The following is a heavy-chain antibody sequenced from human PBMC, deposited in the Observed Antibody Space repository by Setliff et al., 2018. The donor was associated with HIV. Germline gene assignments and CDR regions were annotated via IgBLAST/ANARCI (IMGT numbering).Heavy chain of an antibody. CDR3: ARRTLITGYDY. Sequence: PGGSLRLSCAASGFTLHEYTMTWVRQAPGKGLVWVSRINSDGSSTSYADSVKGRFTISRDNAKNTLYLQMNSLRAEDTAVYYCARRTLITGYDYWGQGTLVTVSS. D-gene: IGHD3-16*01. J-gene: IGHJ4*02. CDR1: GFTLHEYT. CDR2: INSDGSST. V-gene: IGHV3-74*01.